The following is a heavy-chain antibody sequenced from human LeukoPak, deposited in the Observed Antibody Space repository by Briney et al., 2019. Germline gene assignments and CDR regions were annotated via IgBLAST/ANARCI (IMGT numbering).Heavy chain of an antibody. CDR1: GGSISSYY. V-gene: IGHV4-59*01. J-gene: IGHJ4*02. CDR3: ARDFSDSIVGATGFDY. Sequence: SETLSLTCTVSGGSISSYYWSWIRQPPGKGLEWIWYIYYSGSTNYNPSLKSRVTISVDTSKNQFSLKLSSVTAADTAVYYCARDFSDSIVGATGFDYWGQGTLVTVSS. D-gene: IGHD1-26*01. CDR2: IYYSGST.